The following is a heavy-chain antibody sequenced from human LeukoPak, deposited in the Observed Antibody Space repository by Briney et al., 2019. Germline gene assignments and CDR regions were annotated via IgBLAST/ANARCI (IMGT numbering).Heavy chain of an antibody. J-gene: IGHJ3*02. D-gene: IGHD2-2*01. CDR1: KFGLTKYW. CDR3: ARREAQPM. V-gene: IGHV4-59*08. CDR2: IYSTGST. Sequence: GSLRLSCTGYKFGLTKYWMSWVRQAPGKGLEWIGYIYSTGSTNYNPSLRGRVTISVDTSKNQFSLKLRSVTAAGTAVYYCARREAQPMWGRGTMVTVSS.